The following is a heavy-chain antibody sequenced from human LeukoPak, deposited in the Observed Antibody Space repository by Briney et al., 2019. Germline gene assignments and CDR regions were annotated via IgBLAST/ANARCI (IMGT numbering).Heavy chain of an antibody. CDR1: GFTGNNNS. J-gene: IGHJ2*01. V-gene: IGHV3-53*01. CDR2: IYPSGAA. Sequence: GGSLRLSCVASGFTGNNNSLSWVRQSPGKGLEWVSLIYPSGAAYYADSVKGRFTISRDNTKNKVFLQMNSLRAEDTAMYFCARVFLPWYFDLWGRGTLAIVSS. CDR3: ARVFLPWYFDL.